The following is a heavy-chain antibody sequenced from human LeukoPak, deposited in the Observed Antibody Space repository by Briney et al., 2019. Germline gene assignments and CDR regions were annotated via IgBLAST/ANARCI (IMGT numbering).Heavy chain of an antibody. CDR1: GDSVSSNSAA. D-gene: IGHD6-6*01. J-gene: IGHJ3*02. V-gene: IGHV6-1*01. CDR2: TYYRSKWYN. Sequence: SQTLSLTFGISGDSVSSNSAAWNWLRQSPSRGLEWLGRTYYRSKWYNEYTVSVKSRITINPDTSKNQFSLQLNSVTPEDTAVYYCARSSGAFDIWGQGTMVTVSS. CDR3: ARSSGAFDI.